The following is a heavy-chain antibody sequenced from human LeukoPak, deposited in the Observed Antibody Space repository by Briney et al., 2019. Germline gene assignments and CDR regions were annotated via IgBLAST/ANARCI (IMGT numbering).Heavy chain of an antibody. J-gene: IGHJ4*02. V-gene: IGHV1-2*02. D-gene: IGHD3-22*01. CDR2: INPNSGGT. CDR1: GYTFTGYY. CDR3: ARRHPVKNYDSSGYSDY. Sequence: ASVKVSCKASGYTFTGYYMHWVRQAPRRGLEWMGWINPNSGGTNYAQKFQGRVTMTRDTSISTAYMELSRLRSDDTAVYYCARRHPVKNYDSSGYSDYWGQGTLVTVSS.